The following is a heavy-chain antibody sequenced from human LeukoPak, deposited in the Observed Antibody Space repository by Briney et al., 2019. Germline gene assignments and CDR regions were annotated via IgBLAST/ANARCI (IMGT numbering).Heavy chain of an antibody. Sequence: GGSLRLSCAASGFTFSSYAMSWVRQAPGKGLEWVPAISGSGGSTYYADSVKGRFTISRDNSKNTLYLQMNSLRAEDTAVYYCAKDGYYYDSSGYYPYHWGQGTLVTVSS. V-gene: IGHV3-23*01. CDR2: ISGSGGST. CDR1: GFTFSSYA. D-gene: IGHD3-22*01. J-gene: IGHJ4*02. CDR3: AKDGYYYDSSGYYPYH.